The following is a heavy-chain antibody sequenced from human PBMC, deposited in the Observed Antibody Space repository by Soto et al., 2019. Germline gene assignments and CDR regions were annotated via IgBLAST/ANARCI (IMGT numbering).Heavy chain of an antibody. D-gene: IGHD2-2*01. CDR1: GGTFSSYA. V-gene: IGHV1-69*13. J-gene: IGHJ6*02. CDR3: ARAYRYCSSTSCYWGKNYYYYGMDV. Sequence: SVKVSCKASGGTFSSYAISWVRQAPGQGLEWMGGIIPIFGTANYAQKFQGRVTITADESTSTAYMELSSLRSEDTAVYYCARAYRYCSSTSCYWGKNYYYYGMDVWGQGTTVTVSS. CDR2: IIPIFGTA.